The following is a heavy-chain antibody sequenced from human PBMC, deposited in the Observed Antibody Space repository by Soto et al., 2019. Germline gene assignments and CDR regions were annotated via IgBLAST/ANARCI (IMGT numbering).Heavy chain of an antibody. V-gene: IGHV5-51*01. Sequence: GESLKISCEGSGYNFNTYWISWVRQMPGKGLEWMALIYPGDSDTRYSPSFEGQVTLSVDRSISTAYLQWSSLKASDTAIYYCATSTVSYVDIVSSTTRGYFDHWGQGTLVTVSS. CDR2: IYPGDSDT. CDR3: ATSTVSYVDIVSSTTRGYFDH. CDR1: GYNFNTYW. D-gene: IGHD5-12*01. J-gene: IGHJ4*02.